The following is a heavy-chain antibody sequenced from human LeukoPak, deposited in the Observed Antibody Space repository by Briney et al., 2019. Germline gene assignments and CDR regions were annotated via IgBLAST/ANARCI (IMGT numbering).Heavy chain of an antibody. CDR1: GFTFTNYG. V-gene: IGHV3-30*02. Sequence: GGSLRLSCAASGFTFTNYGMHWVRQAPGKGLQWVAFIPYDGSNTYYADSVKGRFTISRDNAKNTLYLQMNSLRAEDTAVYYCARDWRIAVAGTFWFDPWGQGTLVTVSS. J-gene: IGHJ5*02. D-gene: IGHD6-19*01. CDR3: ARDWRIAVAGTFWFDP. CDR2: IPYDGSNT.